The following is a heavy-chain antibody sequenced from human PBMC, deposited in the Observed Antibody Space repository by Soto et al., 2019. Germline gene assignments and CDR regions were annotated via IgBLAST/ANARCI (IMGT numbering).Heavy chain of an antibody. CDR2: IIPIFGTA. CDR1: GGTFSSYA. Sequence: GASVKVSCKASGGTFSSYAISWVRQAPGQGLEWMGGIIPIFGTANYAQKFQGRVTITADESTSTAYMELSSLRSEDTAVYYCARDSGYSYGSPRGFDHRGKGTLVTVSS. V-gene: IGHV1-69*13. J-gene: IGHJ4*02. D-gene: IGHD5-18*01. CDR3: ARDSGYSYGSPRGFDH.